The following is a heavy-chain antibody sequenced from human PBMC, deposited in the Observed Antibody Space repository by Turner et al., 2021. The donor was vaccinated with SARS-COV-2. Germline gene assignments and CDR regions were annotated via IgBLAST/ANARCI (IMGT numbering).Heavy chain of an antibody. CDR2: INHSGST. CDR1: GGSFSGYF. Sequence: QVQLQQWGAGLLKPSETLSLTCAVYGGSFSGYFWSWIRQPPGKGLEWIGEINHSGSTNYNPSLKSRVTISVDTSKNQFSLKLSSVTAADTAVYYCARVVVLRRAYFDYWGQGTLVTVSS. D-gene: IGHD2-8*01. V-gene: IGHV4-34*01. CDR3: ARVVVLRRAYFDY. J-gene: IGHJ4*02.